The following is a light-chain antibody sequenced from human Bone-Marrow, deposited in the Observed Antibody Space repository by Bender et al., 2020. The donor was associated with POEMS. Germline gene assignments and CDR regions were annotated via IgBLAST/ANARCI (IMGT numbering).Light chain of an antibody. CDR3: SSYGGSDNFWV. J-gene: IGLJ3*02. V-gene: IGLV2-8*01. CDR2: GYN. Sequence: WYQHLPGTAPKLLIYGYNNRPSGVPDRFSASKSGNTASLTVSGLQAEDEADYYCSSYGGSDNFWVSGGGTKLTVL.